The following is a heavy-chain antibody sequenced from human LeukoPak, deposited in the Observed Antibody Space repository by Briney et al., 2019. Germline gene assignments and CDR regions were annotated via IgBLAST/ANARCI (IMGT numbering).Heavy chain of an antibody. J-gene: IGHJ3*02. V-gene: IGHV3-23*01. CDR1: GFTFSSYA. D-gene: IGHD6-19*01. Sequence: PGGSLRLSCAASGFTFSSYAMSWVRHAPEKGLEWVSAYSGCCGSTYYADSVKGRFTISRDNSKNTLYLQMNSLRAEDTAVYYCTKDRGSIGLGAFDIWGQGTMVTVSS. CDR3: TKDRGSIGLGAFDI. CDR2: YSGCCGST.